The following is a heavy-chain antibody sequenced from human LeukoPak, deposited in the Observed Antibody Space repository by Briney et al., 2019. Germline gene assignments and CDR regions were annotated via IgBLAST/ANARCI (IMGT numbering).Heavy chain of an antibody. CDR2: IYYSGST. CDR1: GGSISSYY. D-gene: IGHD5-24*01. J-gene: IGHJ4*02. V-gene: IGHV4-59*01. Sequence: PSETLSLTCTVSGGSISSYYWSWIRQPSGKGLEWIGYIYYSGSTNYSPSLKSRVTISVDTSKNQFSLKLSSVTAWDTAVYYCAGGVEMAPPSYFDYWGQGTLVTVSS. CDR3: AGGVEMAPPSYFDY.